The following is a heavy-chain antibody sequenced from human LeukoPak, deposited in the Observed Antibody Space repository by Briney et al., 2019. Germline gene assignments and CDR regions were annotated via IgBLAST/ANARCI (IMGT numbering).Heavy chain of an antibody. CDR1: GYTFTSYG. V-gene: IGHV1-18*01. J-gene: IGHJ4*02. Sequence: ASVKVSCKASGYTFTSYGISWVRQAPGQGLEWMGWISAYNGNTNYAQKFQGRVTMTTDTSTSTAYMELRSLRSDDTAVYYCAGEVPYDSSVYYQPFDYWGQGTLVTVSS. D-gene: IGHD3-22*01. CDR2: ISAYNGNT. CDR3: AGEVPYDSSVYYQPFDY.